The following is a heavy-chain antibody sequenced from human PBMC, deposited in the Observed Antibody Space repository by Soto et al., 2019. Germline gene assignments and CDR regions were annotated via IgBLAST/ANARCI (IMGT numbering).Heavy chain of an antibody. CDR1: GGSIIGYY. D-gene: IGHD3-10*02. CDR2: IYFTGST. CDR3: ATESASYSDVLDGFHI. V-gene: IGHV4-59*01. J-gene: IGHJ3*02. Sequence: SETLSLTCTVSGGSIIGYYWSWMRQPPGKGLEWIGYIYFTGSTIYNPSLKSRVTMSVDMSKSEFSLRLTSVTAADTAVYYCATESASYSDVLDGFHIWGQGTTVTV.